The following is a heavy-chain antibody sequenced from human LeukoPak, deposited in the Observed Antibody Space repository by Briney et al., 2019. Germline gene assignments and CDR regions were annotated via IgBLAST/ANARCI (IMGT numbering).Heavy chain of an antibody. D-gene: IGHD5-24*01. CDR1: GGSISSYY. CDR3: ARGRRAFDY. V-gene: IGHV4-59*12. J-gene: IGHJ4*02. CDR2: IHYSGST. Sequence: SETLSLTCTVSGGSISSYYWSWIRQPPGKGLEWIGYIHYSGSTNYNPSLKSRVTTSVDTSKNQFSLKLNSVTAADTAVYYCARGRRAFDYWGQGTLVTVSS.